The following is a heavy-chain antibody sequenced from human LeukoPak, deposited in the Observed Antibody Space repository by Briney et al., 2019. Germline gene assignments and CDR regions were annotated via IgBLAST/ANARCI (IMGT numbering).Heavy chain of an antibody. Sequence: GASVNVSCKASGYTFTSYDINWVRQATGQGLEWMGWMNPNSGNTGYAQKFQGRVTMTRNTSISTAYMELSSLRSEDTAVYYCARDYYYDSSGYYYGTAFDIWGQGTMVTVSS. D-gene: IGHD3-22*01. CDR2: MNPNSGNT. CDR1: GYTFTSYD. CDR3: ARDYYYDSSGYYYGTAFDI. V-gene: IGHV1-8*01. J-gene: IGHJ3*02.